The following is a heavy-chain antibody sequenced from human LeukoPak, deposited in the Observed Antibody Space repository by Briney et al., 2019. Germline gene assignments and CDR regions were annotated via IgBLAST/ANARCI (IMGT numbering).Heavy chain of an antibody. CDR1: GYTFTGYY. CDR3: ARYYGDLHWYFDL. V-gene: IGHV1-2*02. J-gene: IGHJ2*01. D-gene: IGHD4-17*01. CDR2: INPNSGGT. Sequence: ASVKVSCKASGYTFTGYYMHWVRQAPGQGLEWMGWINPNSGGTMYAQKFQGRVTMTRDTSISTAYMELSSLRSDDTAVYYCARYYGDLHWYFDLWGRGTLVTVSS.